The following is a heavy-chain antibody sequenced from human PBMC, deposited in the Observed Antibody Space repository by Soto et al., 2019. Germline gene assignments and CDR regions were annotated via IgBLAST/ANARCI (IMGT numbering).Heavy chain of an antibody. J-gene: IGHJ6*02. CDR1: GYTFTSYG. CDR3: ARLGGYSGYDYDYYYGMDV. CDR2: ISAYNGNT. Sequence: GASVKVSCKASGYTFTSYGISWVRQAPGQGLEWMGWISAYNGNTNYAQKLQGRVTMTTDTSTSTAYMELRSLRSDDTAVYYCARLGGYSGYDYDYYYGMDVWGQGTTVTVSS. V-gene: IGHV1-18*04. D-gene: IGHD5-12*01.